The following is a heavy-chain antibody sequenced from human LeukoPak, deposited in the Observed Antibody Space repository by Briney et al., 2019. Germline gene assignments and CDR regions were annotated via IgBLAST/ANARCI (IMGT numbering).Heavy chain of an antibody. V-gene: IGHV4-59*01. CDR3: ARERYCSSTSCDGNAFDI. Sequence: KSSETLSLTCTVPGGSIGSYYWSWIREPPGKGVEWIGYIYYSGSTNYNPSLKSRVTISVDTSKKQFSLKLSSVTAADTAVYYCARERYCSSTSCDGNAFDIWGQGTMVTVSS. J-gene: IGHJ3*02. CDR2: IYYSGST. CDR1: GGSIGSYY. D-gene: IGHD2-2*01.